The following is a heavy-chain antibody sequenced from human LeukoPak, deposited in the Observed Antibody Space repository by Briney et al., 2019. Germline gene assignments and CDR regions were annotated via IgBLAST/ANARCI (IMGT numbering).Heavy chain of an antibody. CDR3: AREGRIVGTPGGYYFDY. V-gene: IGHV1-69*04. J-gene: IGHJ4*02. D-gene: IGHD1-26*01. CDR1: GGTFSSYA. CDR2: IIPILGIA. Sequence: ASVKVSCKASGGTFSSYAISWVRQAPGQGLEWMGRIIPILGIANYAQKFQGRVTITADKSTSTAYMELSSLRSEDTAVYYCAREGRIVGTPGGYYFDYWGQGTLVTVSS.